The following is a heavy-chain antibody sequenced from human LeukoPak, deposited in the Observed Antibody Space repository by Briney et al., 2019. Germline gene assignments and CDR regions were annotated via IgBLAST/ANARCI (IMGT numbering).Heavy chain of an antibody. V-gene: IGHV1-69*06. CDR3: ARAGGDCSSTSCYGHYYYGMDV. D-gene: IGHD2-2*01. J-gene: IGHJ6*04. CDR2: IIPIFGTA. CDR1: GGTFSSYA. Sequence: SVKVSCKSSGGTFSSYAISWVRQAPGQGLEWMGGIIPIFGTANYAQKFQGRVTITADKSTSTAYMELSSLRSEDTAVYYCARAGGDCSSTSCYGHYYYGMDVWGKGTTVTVSS.